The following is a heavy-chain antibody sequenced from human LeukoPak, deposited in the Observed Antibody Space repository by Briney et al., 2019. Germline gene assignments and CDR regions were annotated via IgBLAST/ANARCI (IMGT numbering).Heavy chain of an antibody. J-gene: IGHJ4*02. D-gene: IGHD4-23*01. CDR3: ANRIRGGGNSVFDY. Sequence: AGGSLRLSCAASGFPFSSYAMSWVRQAPGKGLEWVSAISGSGGSTYYADSVKGRFTISRDNSKNTLYLQMNSLRAEDTAVYYCANRIRGGGNSVFDYWGQGTLVTVSS. V-gene: IGHV3-23*01. CDR2: ISGSGGST. CDR1: GFPFSSYA.